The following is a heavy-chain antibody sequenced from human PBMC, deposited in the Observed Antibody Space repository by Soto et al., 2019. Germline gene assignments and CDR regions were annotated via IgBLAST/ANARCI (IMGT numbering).Heavy chain of an antibody. J-gene: IGHJ5*02. D-gene: IGHD3-22*01. CDR2: IYHSGST. CDR3: ARVVHGAYDSSGYYRRGSDWFDP. Sequence: QLQLQESGSGLVKPSQTLSLTCAVSGGSISSGGYSWSWIRQPPGKGLEWIGYIYHSGSTYYNPSLKSRVTISVDRSKNQFSLKLSSVTAADTAVYYCARVVHGAYDSSGYYRRGSDWFDPWGQGTLVTVSS. V-gene: IGHV4-30-2*01. CDR1: GGSISSGGYS.